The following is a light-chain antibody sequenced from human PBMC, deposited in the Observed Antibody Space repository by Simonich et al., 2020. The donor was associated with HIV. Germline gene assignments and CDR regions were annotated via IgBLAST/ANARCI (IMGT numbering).Light chain of an antibody. CDR1: SGNSSYA. CDR2: PNSDGSH. J-gene: IGLJ3*02. Sequence: QLVLTQSPSASAALGASVKLTCTLSSGNSSYAIAWHQQQPQKGPRYLMKPNSDGSHSKGDGIPDRFSGSSSGAERYLTISSLQSEDEAEYYCQTWGTASWVFGGGTKLTVL. CDR3: QTWGTASWV. V-gene: IGLV4-69*01.